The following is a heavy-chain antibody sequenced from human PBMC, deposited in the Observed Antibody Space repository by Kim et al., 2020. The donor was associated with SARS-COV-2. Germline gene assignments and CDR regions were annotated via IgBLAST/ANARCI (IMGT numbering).Heavy chain of an antibody. CDR2: IIPIFGTA. CDR3: ARDRVDTAMVAYYGMDV. CDR1: GGTFSSYA. D-gene: IGHD5-18*01. J-gene: IGHJ6*02. Sequence: SVKVSCKASGGTFSSYAISWVRQAPGQGLEWMGGIIPIFGTANYAQKFQGRVTITADESTSTAYMELSSLRSEDTAVYYCARDRVDTAMVAYYGMDVWGQGTTVTVSS. V-gene: IGHV1-69*13.